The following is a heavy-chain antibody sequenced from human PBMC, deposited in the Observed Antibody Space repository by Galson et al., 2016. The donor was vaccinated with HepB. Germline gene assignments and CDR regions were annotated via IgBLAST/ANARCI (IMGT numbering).Heavy chain of an antibody. CDR2: IGTAGDT. J-gene: IGHJ6*02. V-gene: IGHV3-13*01. Sequence: SLRLSCAASGFTLSNYDMHWVRQATGKGLEWVAAIGTAGDTYYLDSVEGRFTISRENAKNSLYIEMNSLSAGDTAVYYFARGTLSRFMFYYYGMDVWGQGTTVTVSS. CDR1: GFTLSNYD. D-gene: IGHD3-10*02. CDR3: ARGTLSRFMFYYYGMDV.